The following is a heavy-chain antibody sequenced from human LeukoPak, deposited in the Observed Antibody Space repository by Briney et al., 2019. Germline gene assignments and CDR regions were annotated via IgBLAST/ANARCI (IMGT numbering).Heavy chain of an antibody. Sequence: GGSLRLSCAASGFTFSSYSMNWVRQAPGKGLEWVSSISSSSSYIYYADSVKGRFTISRDNAKNSLYLQMNSLRAEDTAVYYCARDAEDYDILTGPREIDFDYWGQGALVTVSS. D-gene: IGHD3-9*01. V-gene: IGHV3-21*01. J-gene: IGHJ4*02. CDR2: ISSSSSYI. CDR1: GFTFSSYS. CDR3: ARDAEDYDILTGPREIDFDY.